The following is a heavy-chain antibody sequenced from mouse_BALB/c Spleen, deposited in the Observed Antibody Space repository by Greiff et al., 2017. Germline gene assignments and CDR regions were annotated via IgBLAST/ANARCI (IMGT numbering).Heavy chain of an antibody. Sequence: EVKVVESGGGLVKPGGSLKLSCAASGFTFRSTAMSWVRQSPEKRLEWVAEISSGGSYTYYPDTVTGRFPITRDNAKNTLYLEMSSLRSEDTAMYYCARRGGITTEFAYWGQGTLVTVSA. D-gene: IGHD1-1*01. CDR2: ISSGGSYT. CDR3: ARRGGITTEFAY. V-gene: IGHV5-9-4*01. J-gene: IGHJ3*01. CDR1: GFTFRSTA.